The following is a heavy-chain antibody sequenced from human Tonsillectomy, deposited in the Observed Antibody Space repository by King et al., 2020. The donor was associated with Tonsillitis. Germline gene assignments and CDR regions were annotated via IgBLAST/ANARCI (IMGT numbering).Heavy chain of an antibody. CDR3: AKDSFLAMVYASRLDAFDI. Sequence: VQLVESGGGLVQPGGSLRLSCAASGFTFSSYAMSWVRQAPGKGLEWVSAISGSGGSTYYADSVKGRFTISRDNSKNTLYLQMNSLRAEDTAVYYFAKDSFLAMVYASRLDAFDIWGQGTMVTVSS. V-gene: IGHV3-23*04. J-gene: IGHJ3*02. D-gene: IGHD2-8*01. CDR2: ISGSGGST. CDR1: GFTFSSYA.